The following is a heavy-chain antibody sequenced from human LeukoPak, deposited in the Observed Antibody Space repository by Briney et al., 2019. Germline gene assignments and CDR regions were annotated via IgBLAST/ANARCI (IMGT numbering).Heavy chain of an antibody. CDR1: GFTFSSYA. D-gene: IGHD3-22*01. J-gene: IGHJ4*02. CDR2: ISGSGGST. V-gene: IGHV3-23*01. Sequence: GGSLRLSCAASGFTFSSYAMSWVRQAPGKGLEWVSAISGSGGSTYYADSVKGRLTISRDNSKNTLYLQMNSLRDEDTAVYYCAKDRDYYGSSGYFDYWGQGTLVTVSS. CDR3: AKDRDYYGSSGYFDY.